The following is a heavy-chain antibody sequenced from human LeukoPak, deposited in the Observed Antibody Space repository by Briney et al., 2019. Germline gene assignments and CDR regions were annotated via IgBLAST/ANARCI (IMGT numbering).Heavy chain of an antibody. D-gene: IGHD2-15*01. CDR1: GGSISSSSFY. J-gene: IGHJ4*02. CDR3: ARGAGWWDY. CDR2: ISYSGRI. V-gene: IGHV4-61*05. Sequence: SETLSLTCTVSGGSISSSSFYWGWIRQPPGEGLEWIGYISYSGRINYNPSLKSRVTLSLDTSKNQFSLTLTSVTAADRAVYYCARGAGWWDYWGQGTLVTVSS.